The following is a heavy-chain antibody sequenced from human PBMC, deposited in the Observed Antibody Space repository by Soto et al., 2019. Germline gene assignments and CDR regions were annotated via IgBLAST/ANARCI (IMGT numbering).Heavy chain of an antibody. V-gene: IGHV3-23*01. CDR1: GFTFSSYA. J-gene: IGHJ4*02. CDR3: AAYYDSSGYTFDY. Sequence: GGSLRLSCAASGFTFSSYAMSWVRQAPGKGLEWVSAISGSGGSTYYADSVKGRFTISRDNSKNTLYLQMNSLRAEDTVVYYCAAYYDSSGYTFDYWGQGTLVTVSS. CDR2: ISGSGGST. D-gene: IGHD3-22*01.